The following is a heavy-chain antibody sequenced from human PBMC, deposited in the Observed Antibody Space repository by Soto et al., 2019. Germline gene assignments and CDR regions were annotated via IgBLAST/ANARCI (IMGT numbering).Heavy chain of an antibody. CDR1: GGSFSGYY. CDR3: ASRQGGYSYGRYYYYYGMDV. CDR2: INHSGST. J-gene: IGHJ6*01. Sequence: ETLSLTCAVYGGSFSGYYWSWIRQPPGKGLEWIGEINHSGSTNYNPSLKSRVTISVDTSKNQFSLKLSSVTAADTAVYYCASRQGGYSYGRYYYYYGMDVWGQGTTVTVSS. V-gene: IGHV4-34*01. D-gene: IGHD5-18*01.